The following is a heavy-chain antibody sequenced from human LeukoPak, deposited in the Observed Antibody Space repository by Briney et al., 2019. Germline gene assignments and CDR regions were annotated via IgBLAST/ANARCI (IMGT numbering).Heavy chain of an antibody. CDR3: AREVGYYFDY. D-gene: IGHD1-26*01. CDR2: IYSGGST. CDR1: GFTFTDYY. V-gene: IGHV3-66*01. J-gene: IGHJ4*02. Sequence: PGGSLRLSCAASGFTFTDYYMSWIRQAPGKGLEWVSVIYSGGSTYYADSVKGRFTISRDNSKNTLYLQMNSLRAEDTAVYYCAREVGYYFDYWGQGTLVTVSS.